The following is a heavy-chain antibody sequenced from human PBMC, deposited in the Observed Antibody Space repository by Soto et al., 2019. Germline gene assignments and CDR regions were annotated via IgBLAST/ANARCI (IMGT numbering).Heavy chain of an antibody. V-gene: IGHV3-21*01. Sequence: PGGSLRLSCAASGFTFSSYSMNWVRQAPGKGLEWVSSISSSSSYIYYADSVKGRFTISRDNAKNSLYLQMNSLRAEDTAVYYCARASTLPGYGDYLSDYWGQGTLVTVSS. CDR2: ISSSSSYI. J-gene: IGHJ4*02. CDR1: GFTFSSYS. CDR3: ARASTLPGYGDYLSDY. D-gene: IGHD4-17*01.